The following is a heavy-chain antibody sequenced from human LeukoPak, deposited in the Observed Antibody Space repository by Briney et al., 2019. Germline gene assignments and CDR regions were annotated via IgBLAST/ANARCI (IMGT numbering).Heavy chain of an antibody. D-gene: IGHD1-26*01. CDR1: GFTFSTYW. CDR2: IYSGGST. Sequence: GGSLRLSCAASGFTFSTYWMTWVRQAPGKGLEWVSVIYSGGSTYYADSVKGRFTISRDNSKNTLYLQMNSLRAEDTAVYYCAREGTWSYYYDYWGQGTLATVSS. V-gene: IGHV3-66*01. J-gene: IGHJ4*02. CDR3: AREGTWSYYYDY.